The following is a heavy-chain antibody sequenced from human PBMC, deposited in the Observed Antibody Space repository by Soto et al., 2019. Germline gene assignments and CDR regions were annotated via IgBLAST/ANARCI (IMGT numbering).Heavy chain of an antibody. Sequence: ASVKVSCKASGYTFTSYDINWVRQATGQGLEWMGWMNPNSGNTGYAQKFQGRVTMTRNTSISTAYMELSSLRSEDTAVYYCARSQVRGVYYYYYMDVWGKGTTVTVSS. CDR1: GYTFTSYD. CDR3: ARSQVRGVYYYYYMDV. CDR2: MNPNSGNT. J-gene: IGHJ6*03. D-gene: IGHD3-10*01. V-gene: IGHV1-8*01.